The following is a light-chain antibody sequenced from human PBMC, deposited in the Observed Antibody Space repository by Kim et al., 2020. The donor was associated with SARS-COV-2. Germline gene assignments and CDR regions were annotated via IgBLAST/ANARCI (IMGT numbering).Light chain of an antibody. J-gene: IGKJ5*01. CDR2: AAS. CDR3: LQYNRYPFT. Sequence: ASVGDRVTISGRAGQGISDFLAWFPLKPGNVPKRLICAASTLQSGAPSRFSGSGSGTEFTLTISSLQPEDFATYYCLQYNRYPFTFGPGTRLEIK. CDR1: QGISDF. V-gene: IGKV1-17*03.